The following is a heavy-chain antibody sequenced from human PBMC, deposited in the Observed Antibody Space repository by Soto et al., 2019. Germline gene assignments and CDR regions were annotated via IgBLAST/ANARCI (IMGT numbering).Heavy chain of an antibody. CDR3: ARDLEDIVLMVYAIPAFDI. Sequence: GASVKLFSEASGYAFASYCMSWVRQSPGQGLEWMGWISAYNGNTNYAQKLQGRVTMTTDTSTSTAYMELRSLRSDDTAVYYCARDLEDIVLMVYAIPAFDIWGQGTMVTVSS. CDR2: ISAYNGNT. D-gene: IGHD2-8*01. V-gene: IGHV1-18*01. CDR1: GYAFASYC. J-gene: IGHJ3*02.